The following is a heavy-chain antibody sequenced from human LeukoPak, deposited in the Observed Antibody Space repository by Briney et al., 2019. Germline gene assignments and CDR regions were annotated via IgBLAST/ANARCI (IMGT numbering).Heavy chain of an antibody. D-gene: IGHD6-6*01. Sequence: GGSLRLSCAASGFTFSNYWMHWVRQAPGKGLVWVSRIYSDGSGIAYADSVKGRSTISRDNAKNTLYLQMNSLRAEDTAVYYCARDAYRSSGNWFDPWGQGTLVTVSS. CDR3: ARDAYRSSGNWFDP. V-gene: IGHV3-74*01. J-gene: IGHJ5*02. CDR2: IYSDGSGI. CDR1: GFTFSNYW.